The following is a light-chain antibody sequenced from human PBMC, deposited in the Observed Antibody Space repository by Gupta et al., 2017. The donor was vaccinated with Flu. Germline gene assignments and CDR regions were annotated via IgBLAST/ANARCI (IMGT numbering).Light chain of an antibody. CDR3: QHQNSSPWT. V-gene: IGKV1-17*01. Sequence: LQPPQSPSSLSASVGDRVTLTCRASQGSRNVVGWYQQKPGKAPKRLIYAASSLKSGVPSRGSGSGAGTEFTLTISSLQPEDVATYYCQHQNSSPWTFGQGTKVEIK. CDR1: QGSRNV. J-gene: IGKJ1*01. CDR2: AAS.